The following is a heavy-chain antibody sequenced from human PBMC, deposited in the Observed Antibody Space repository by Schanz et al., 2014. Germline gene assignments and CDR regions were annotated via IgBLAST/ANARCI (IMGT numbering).Heavy chain of an antibody. Sequence: QVQLLESGGGVVQPGRSLRLSCAGSGFSFSGFGMHWVRQAPGKGLEWVAVISYDGRNKYFADSVKGRFTISRDNSKNTLFLQVNSLRPDDTAVYFCALEHNSASGAEQHWGQGTLVSVSS. D-gene: IGHD6-19*01. V-gene: IGHV3-30*03. CDR3: ALEHNSASGAEQH. CDR2: ISYDGRNK. CDR1: GFSFSGFG. J-gene: IGHJ4*02.